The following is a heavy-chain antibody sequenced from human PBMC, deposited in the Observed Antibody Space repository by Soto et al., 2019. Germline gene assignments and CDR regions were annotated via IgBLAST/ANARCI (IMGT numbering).Heavy chain of an antibody. CDR1: GYTFTSNW. Sequence: EVQLVQSGAEVKKPGESLKISCKGSGYTFTSNWIGWVRQMPGNGLEWMGIIYPGDSETRYSPSFQGPVTISADKSINTSYLQWSSLKASDTAIYYCARTFGGHLYSFDFWGQGTLVTVSS. CDR3: ARTFGGHLYSFDF. V-gene: IGHV5-51*03. D-gene: IGHD3-16*01. CDR2: IYPGDSET. J-gene: IGHJ4*02.